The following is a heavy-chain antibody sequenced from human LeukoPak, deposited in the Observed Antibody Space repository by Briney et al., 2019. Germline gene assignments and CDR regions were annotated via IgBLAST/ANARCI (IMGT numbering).Heavy chain of an antibody. CDR2: INHSGST. J-gene: IGHJ6*03. V-gene: IGHV4-30-2*01. CDR3: ASLREIAVRGVITYYYCYMDV. CDR1: GGSISSGGYS. Sequence: SQTLSLTCAVSGGSISSGGYSWSWIRQPPGKGLEWIGEINHSGSTNYNPSLKSRVTISVDTSKNQFSLKLSAVTAADTAVYYCASLREIAVRGVITYYYCYMDVWGKGTTVTISS. D-gene: IGHD3-10*01.